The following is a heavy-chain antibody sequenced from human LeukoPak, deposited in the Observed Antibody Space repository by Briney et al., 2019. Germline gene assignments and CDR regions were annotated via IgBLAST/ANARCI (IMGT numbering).Heavy chain of an antibody. CDR3: ARDRGYSYGPFDY. D-gene: IGHD5-18*01. V-gene: IGHV3-21*01. CDR1: GLTFSTYS. CDR2: ISSSSSYI. J-gene: IGHJ4*02. Sequence: KPGGSLRLSCAASGLTFSTYSMNWVRQAPGKGLEWVSSISSSSSYIYYADSVKGRFTISRDNAKNSLYLQMNSLRAEDTAVYYCARDRGYSYGPFDYWGQGTLVTVSS.